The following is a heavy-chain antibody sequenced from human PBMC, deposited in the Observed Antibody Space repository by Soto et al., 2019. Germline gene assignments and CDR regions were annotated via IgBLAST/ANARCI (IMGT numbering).Heavy chain of an antibody. CDR1: EFTFSRYW. Sequence: PGGSLRLSCTASEFTFSRYWMTWVRQAPGKGLEWVANINQDGSEKYYVDSVRGRFTISRDNAKNSLYLQMNSLRAEDSAVYYCVRDVHYFDYWGQGTLVTVSS. D-gene: IGHD1-1*01. V-gene: IGHV3-7*01. CDR2: INQDGSEK. CDR3: VRDVHYFDY. J-gene: IGHJ4*02.